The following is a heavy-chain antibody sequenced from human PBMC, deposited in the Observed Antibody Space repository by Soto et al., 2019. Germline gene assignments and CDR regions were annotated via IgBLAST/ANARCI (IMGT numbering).Heavy chain of an antibody. CDR2: INHSGTT. Sequence: SETLSLTCAVYGGSFNSYYWTWIRQPPGKGLEWIGEINHSGTTNYDPSLKSRVTMSVDTYKKQFSLKVSSVTAADTAVYYCATGAYYDFWTGSYSYYMDVWGKGTTVTVSS. J-gene: IGHJ6*03. V-gene: IGHV4-34*01. CDR1: GGSFNSYY. D-gene: IGHD3-3*01. CDR3: ATGAYYDFWTGSYSYYMDV.